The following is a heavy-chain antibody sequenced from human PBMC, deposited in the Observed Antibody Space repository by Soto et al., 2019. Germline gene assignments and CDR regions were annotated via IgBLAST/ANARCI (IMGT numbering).Heavy chain of an antibody. CDR3: AKARRVGLVASHCYFDF. Sequence: PWCFLRLSCAASGFRFDEPGIHWFRQPPGKGMQWVSSISWNSGRIDYADSVKGRFTSSRDNAKKSLYMEMNSLRTEDTALYYFAKARRVGLVASHCYFDFWGRGTLVTVSS. J-gene: IGHJ2*01. V-gene: IGHV3-9*01. CDR1: GFRFDEPG. CDR2: ISWNSGRI. D-gene: IGHD2-15*01.